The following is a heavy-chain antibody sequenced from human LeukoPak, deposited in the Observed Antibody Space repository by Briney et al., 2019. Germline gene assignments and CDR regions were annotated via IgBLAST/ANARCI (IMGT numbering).Heavy chain of an antibody. CDR3: ASPDIVATTDAFDI. D-gene: IGHD5-12*01. J-gene: IGHJ3*02. Sequence: SETLSLTCTVSGGSISSGGYYWSWVRQPPGKGLEWIGEIYHSGSTNYNPSLKSRVTISVDKSKNQFSLKLSSVTAADTAVYYCASPDIVATTDAFDIWGQGTMVTVSS. CDR2: IYHSGST. CDR1: GGSISSGGYY. V-gene: IGHV4-39*07.